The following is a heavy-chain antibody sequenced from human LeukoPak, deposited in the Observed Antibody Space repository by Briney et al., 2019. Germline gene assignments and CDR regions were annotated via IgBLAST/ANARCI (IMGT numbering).Heavy chain of an antibody. CDR3: ARQGYCSSISCRFFDY. D-gene: IGHD2-2*01. CDR1: VGFISSYY. V-gene: IGHV4-59*08. CDR2: ISYRGST. Sequence: PSETQSLTCTVSVGFISSYYWSWTRQPPGEGLEWIGYISYRGSTNYNPSLKSRVTISGDTSKNQFSLKLSSVTAADAAVYYCARQGYCSSISCRFFDYWGQGTLVTVSP. J-gene: IGHJ4*02.